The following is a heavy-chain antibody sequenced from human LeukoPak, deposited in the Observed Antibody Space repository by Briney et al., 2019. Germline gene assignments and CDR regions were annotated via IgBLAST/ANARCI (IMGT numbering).Heavy chain of an antibody. D-gene: IGHD5-24*01. CDR2: INSSATIM. J-gene: IGHJ6*02. CDR3: ARDNSGLDV. V-gene: IGHV3-48*03. CDR1: GFTFSAYE. Sequence: PGGSLRLSCAASGFTFSAYEMHWVRQTPSKGLEWVSYINSSATIMYYAGSVKGRFTISRDNAKKSLYLQMNSLRVEDTAVYYCARDNSGLDVWGQGTTVTVSS.